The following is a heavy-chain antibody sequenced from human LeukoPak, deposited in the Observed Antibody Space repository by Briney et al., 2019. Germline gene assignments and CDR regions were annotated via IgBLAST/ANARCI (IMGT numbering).Heavy chain of an antibody. Sequence: PSGTLSLTCAVYGGSFSGYYWSWIRQPPGKGLEWIGEINHCGSTNYNPSLKSRVTISVDTSKNQFSLKLSSVTAADTAVYYCAGGTPRYWGQGTLVTVSS. CDR2: INHCGST. CDR1: GGSFSGYY. CDR3: AGGTPRY. J-gene: IGHJ4*02. V-gene: IGHV4-34*01.